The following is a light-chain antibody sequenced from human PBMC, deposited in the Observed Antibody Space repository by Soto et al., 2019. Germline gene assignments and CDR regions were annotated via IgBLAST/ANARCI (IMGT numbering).Light chain of an antibody. CDR1: SSNIGTNT. CDR3: AAWDVSLVV. V-gene: IGLV1-44*01. CDR2: SDN. Sequence: QSVLTQPPSASGAPGQRVTISLSGNSSNIGTNTVIWYQQLPGAAPKLLIYSDNQPPSGVPDRFSGSKSGTSASLAISGLQSEDEADYFCAAWDVSLVVFGGGTKLTVL. J-gene: IGLJ2*01.